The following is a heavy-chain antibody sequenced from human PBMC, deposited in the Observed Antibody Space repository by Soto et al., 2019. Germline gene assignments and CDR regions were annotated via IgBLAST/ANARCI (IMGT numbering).Heavy chain of an antibody. Sequence: GGSLRLSCAASGFTFSSYAMHWVRQAPGKGLEWVAVISYDGSNKYYADSVKGRFTISRDNSKNTLYLQMNSLRAEDTAVCYCARDFRDGYNYYYYYYGMDVWGQGTTVTAP. J-gene: IGHJ6*02. CDR3: ARDFRDGYNYYYYYYGMDV. D-gene: IGHD5-12*01. CDR2: ISYDGSNK. V-gene: IGHV3-30-3*01. CDR1: GFTFSSYA.